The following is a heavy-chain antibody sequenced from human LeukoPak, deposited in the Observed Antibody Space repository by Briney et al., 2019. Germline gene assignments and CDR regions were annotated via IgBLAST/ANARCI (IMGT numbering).Heavy chain of an antibody. V-gene: IGHV3-30*02. J-gene: IGHJ5*02. CDR3: AKLYMVRGVVPFDP. CDR1: GFTFSSYS. CDR2: IRYDGSNK. D-gene: IGHD3-10*01. Sequence: GGSLRLSCAASGFTFSSYSMNWVRQAPGKGLEWVAFIRYDGSNKYYADSVKGRFTISRDNSKNTLYLQMNSLRAEDTAVYYCAKLYMVRGVVPFDPWGQGTLVTVSS.